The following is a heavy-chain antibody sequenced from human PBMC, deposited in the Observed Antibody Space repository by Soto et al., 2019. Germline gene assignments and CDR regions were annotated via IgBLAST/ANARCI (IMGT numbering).Heavy chain of an antibody. CDR1: GDSVPSNNVA. V-gene: IGHV6-1*01. J-gene: IGHJ4*02. CDR2: TYYTSKWNY. Sequence: QVQLQQSGPGLVKPSQTLSLTCAISGDSVPSNNVAWNWVRQSPSRGLEWLGRTYYTSKWNYDYAVSVKSRISVAPDTSKNQFSLQVNFVTPEDTAVYYCARGRNSAFDYWGQGTLVTVSS. CDR3: ARGRNSAFDY. D-gene: IGHD5-18*01.